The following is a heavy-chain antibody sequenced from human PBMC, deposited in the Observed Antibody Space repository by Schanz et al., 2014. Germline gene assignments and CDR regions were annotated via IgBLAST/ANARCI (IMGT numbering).Heavy chain of an antibody. CDR2: LSEGGGGT. J-gene: IGHJ5*02. CDR3: ARAGYVADNWFDP. D-gene: IGHD2-2*01. V-gene: IGHV3-23*01. Sequence: EVQLLESGGGLVQPGGSLRLSCAASGFTFSSYAMSWVRQAPGKGLEWVSALSEGGGGTHYADSVKGRFTISRDNAKNSLFLQMNSLRAEDTAVYYCARAGYVADNWFDPWGQGTLVTASS. CDR1: GFTFSSYA.